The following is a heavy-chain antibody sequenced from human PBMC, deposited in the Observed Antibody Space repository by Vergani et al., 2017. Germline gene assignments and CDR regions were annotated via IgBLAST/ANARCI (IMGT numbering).Heavy chain of an antibody. V-gene: IGHV4-34*01. CDR3: ARVNTETNGHLYYYYYMDV. J-gene: IGHJ6*03. Sequence: QVQLQQWGGGLLKPSETLSLTCVVNGGSFTSYHWTWIRQFPGEGLEWVGDIDHTGRPDYNPSLKSRLTMSVDKSRTQFSLTLNSVTATDTAIYFCARVNTETNGHLYYYYYMDVWGQGTAVTVS. CDR1: GGSFTSYH. CDR2: IDHTGRP. D-gene: IGHD4-11*01.